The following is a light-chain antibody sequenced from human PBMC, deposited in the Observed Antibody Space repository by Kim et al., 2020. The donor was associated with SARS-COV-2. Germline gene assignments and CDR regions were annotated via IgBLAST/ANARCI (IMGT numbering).Light chain of an antibody. Sequence: WSPGERATLSCRASHNINSYLAWYQQKPGQAPRLLIYDASNRATGIPARFSGSGSGTDFTLTISSLEPEDFAVFYCQQRSDWPITFGQGTRLEIK. CDR1: HNINSY. V-gene: IGKV3-11*01. CDR3: QQRSDWPIT. CDR2: DAS. J-gene: IGKJ5*01.